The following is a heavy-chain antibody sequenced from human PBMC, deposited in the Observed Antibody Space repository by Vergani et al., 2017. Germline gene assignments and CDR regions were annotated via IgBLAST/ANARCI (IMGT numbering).Heavy chain of an antibody. J-gene: IGHJ5*02. Sequence: QVQLVESGGGVVQPGRSLRLSCAASGFTFNQYGMHWVRQAPGKGLEGVAVTWYDGKNKQYADTVKGRFTISRDNSKSTMYLQMNSLRDEDTGVYYCARDLRLLYNRFDPWGQGTLVTVSS. CDR3: ARDLRLLYNRFDP. V-gene: IGHV3-33*01. CDR2: TWYDGKNK. CDR1: GFTFNQYG. D-gene: IGHD1-14*01.